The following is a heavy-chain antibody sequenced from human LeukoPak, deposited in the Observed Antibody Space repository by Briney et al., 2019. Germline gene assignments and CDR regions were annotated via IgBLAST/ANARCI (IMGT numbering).Heavy chain of an antibody. Sequence: PSETLSLTCAVSGGSISSSNWWSWVRQPPGKGLEWIGEIYHSGSTNYNPSLKSRVTISVDKSKNQFSLKLSSVTAADTAVYYCAGGLSGIAVAGTAWFDYWGQGTLVTVSS. CDR1: GGSISSSNW. CDR3: AGGLSGIAVAGTAWFDY. J-gene: IGHJ4*02. CDR2: IYHSGST. D-gene: IGHD6-19*01. V-gene: IGHV4-4*02.